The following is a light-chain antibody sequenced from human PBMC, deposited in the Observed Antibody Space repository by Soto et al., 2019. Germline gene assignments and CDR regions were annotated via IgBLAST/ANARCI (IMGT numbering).Light chain of an antibody. CDR2: EVR. Sequence: QSALTQPASVSGYLGQSITISCTGTSSDVGGYEFVSWYQHHPGKAPKLIIYEVRTRPSGVSDRFSGSKSGNTASLTISGLQAEDEADYYCSSYTSDWGVFGTGTKVTVL. CDR3: SSYTSDWGV. J-gene: IGLJ1*01. CDR1: SSDVGGYEF. V-gene: IGLV2-14*01.